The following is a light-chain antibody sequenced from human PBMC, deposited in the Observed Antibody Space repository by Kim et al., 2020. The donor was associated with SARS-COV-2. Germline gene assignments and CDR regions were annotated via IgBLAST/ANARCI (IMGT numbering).Light chain of an antibody. J-gene: IGKJ4*01. CDR2: VAS. CDR3: QRRSNWRPALT. CDR1: QSVSTY. V-gene: IGKV3-11*01. Sequence: PRERATLSSRASQSVSTYLSSYQQKPGQAPRLLIYVASNRATGVPARFSGSGAGTDFTLTISSLQSQDFAVYFCQRRSNWRPALTFGGGTKVDIK.